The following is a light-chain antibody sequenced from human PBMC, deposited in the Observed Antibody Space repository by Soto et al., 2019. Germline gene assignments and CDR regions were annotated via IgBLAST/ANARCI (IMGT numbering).Light chain of an antibody. Sequence: DIQMTQSPSSLSASVGDRVTIICRASQSINNWLAWYQQKPGKAPKFLIYDASNLESGVPSRFSGSASGTEFTLTISSLQPDDFATYYCQQYDNYPLTFGGGTKVDIK. CDR2: DAS. J-gene: IGKJ4*01. CDR3: QQYDNYPLT. V-gene: IGKV1-5*02. CDR1: QSINNW.